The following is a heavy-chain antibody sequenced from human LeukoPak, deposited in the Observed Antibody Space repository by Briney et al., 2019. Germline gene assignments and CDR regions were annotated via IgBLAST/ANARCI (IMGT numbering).Heavy chain of an antibody. V-gene: IGHV4-39*07. CDR2: IYYSGST. J-gene: IGHJ4*02. CDR1: GGSISSSSYF. Sequence: SETLSLTCTVSGGSISSSSYFWGWIRQPPGKGLEWSGSIYYSGSTYYNPSLKSRVTISVDTSENQFSLKLSSVTAADTAVYYCARVGYCSSTSCNPSDYWGQGTLVTVSS. D-gene: IGHD2-2*03. CDR3: ARVGYCSSTSCNPSDY.